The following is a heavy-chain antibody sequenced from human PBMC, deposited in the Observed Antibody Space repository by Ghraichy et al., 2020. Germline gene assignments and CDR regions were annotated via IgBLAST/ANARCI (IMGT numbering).Heavy chain of an antibody. D-gene: IGHD3-3*01. Sequence: GESLNISCKGSGYSFTSYWIGWVRQMPGKGLEWMGIIYPGDSDTRYSPSFQGQVTISADKSISTAYLQWSSLKASDTAMYYCASSPSARFLEWLLYFDYWGQGTLVTVSS. CDR1: GYSFTSYW. V-gene: IGHV5-51*01. J-gene: IGHJ4*02. CDR3: ASSPSARFLEWLLYFDY. CDR2: IYPGDSDT.